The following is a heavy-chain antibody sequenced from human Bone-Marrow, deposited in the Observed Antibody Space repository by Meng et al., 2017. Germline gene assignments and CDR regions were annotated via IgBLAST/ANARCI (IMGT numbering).Heavy chain of an antibody. CDR1: GYTFTSYD. D-gene: IGHD6-19*01. Sequence: ASVKVSCKASGYTFTSYDINWVRQATGQGLEWMGWMNPNSGNTGYAQKFQGRVTITRNTSISTAYMELSSLRSEDTAVYYCARGRMVRWLVPSPHAFDIWGQGTMVT. CDR3: ARGRMVRWLVPSPHAFDI. CDR2: MNPNSGNT. V-gene: IGHV1-8*03. J-gene: IGHJ3*02.